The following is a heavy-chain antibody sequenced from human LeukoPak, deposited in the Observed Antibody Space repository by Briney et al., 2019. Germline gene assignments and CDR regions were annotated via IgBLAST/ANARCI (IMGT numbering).Heavy chain of an antibody. Sequence: PGGSLRLSCAASGFTFSSYAMSWVRQAPGKGLEWVSAISGSGGSTYYADSVKGRFTISRDNSKNTLYLQMNSLRAEDTAVYYCAIKGGYYDFWSGYLDYWGQGTLVTVSS. J-gene: IGHJ4*02. CDR3: AIKGGYYDFWSGYLDY. D-gene: IGHD3-3*01. V-gene: IGHV3-23*01. CDR1: GFTFSSYA. CDR2: ISGSGGST.